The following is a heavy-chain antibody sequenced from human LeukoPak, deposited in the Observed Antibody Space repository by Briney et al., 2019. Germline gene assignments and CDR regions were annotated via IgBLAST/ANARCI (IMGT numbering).Heavy chain of an antibody. J-gene: IGHJ4*02. CDR1: GFTFSSYW. V-gene: IGHV3-23*01. Sequence: GGSLRLSCAASGFTFSSYWMSWVRQAPGKGLEWVSTISGSGGRASTDYADSVKGRFTISRDNSKNTLYLQMNSLRVEDTAVYYCAKSGLNRFDYWGQGTLVTVSS. D-gene: IGHD2-15*01. CDR3: AKSGLNRFDY. CDR2: ISGSGGRAST.